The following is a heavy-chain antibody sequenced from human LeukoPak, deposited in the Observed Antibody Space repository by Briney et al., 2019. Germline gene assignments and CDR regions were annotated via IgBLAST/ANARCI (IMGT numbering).Heavy chain of an antibody. CDR1: GFTFSSYA. V-gene: IGHV3-64*01. D-gene: IGHD4-17*01. Sequence: GGSLRLSCAASGFTFSSYAMHWVRQAPGKGLEYVSATSSNGGSTYYANSVKGRFTISRDNSKNTLYLQMGSLRAEDMAVYYCARAPTTVTTYLDYWGQGTLVTVSS. CDR3: ARAPTTVTTYLDY. CDR2: TSSNGGST. J-gene: IGHJ4*02.